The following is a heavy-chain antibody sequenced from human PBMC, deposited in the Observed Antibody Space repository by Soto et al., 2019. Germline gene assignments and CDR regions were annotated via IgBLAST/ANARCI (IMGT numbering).Heavy chain of an antibody. CDR1: GGTFSSYA. Sequence: SVKVSCKASGGTFSSYAISWVRQAPGQGLEWMGGIIPIFGTANYAQKFQGRVTITADESTSTAYMELSSLRSEDTAVYYCNTYYYDSSGYSPDAFDIWGQGTMVTVSS. J-gene: IGHJ3*02. CDR2: IIPIFGTA. V-gene: IGHV1-69*13. D-gene: IGHD3-22*01. CDR3: NTYYYDSSGYSPDAFDI.